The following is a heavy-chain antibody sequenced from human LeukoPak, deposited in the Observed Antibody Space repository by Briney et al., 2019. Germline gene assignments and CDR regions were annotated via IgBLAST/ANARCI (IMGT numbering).Heavy chain of an antibody. D-gene: IGHD3-22*01. V-gene: IGHV3-48*04. J-gene: IGHJ4*02. Sequence: PGGSLRLSCAASGFTFSTYSMNWVRQAPGKGLEWVSYISAISTSSTYYADSVKGRFTISRDNAENSLYLQMNSLRAEDTAVYYCARDSSGYFELNNNDYWGQGTLVTVSS. CDR1: GFTFSTYS. CDR3: ARDSSGYFELNNNDY. CDR2: ISAISTSST.